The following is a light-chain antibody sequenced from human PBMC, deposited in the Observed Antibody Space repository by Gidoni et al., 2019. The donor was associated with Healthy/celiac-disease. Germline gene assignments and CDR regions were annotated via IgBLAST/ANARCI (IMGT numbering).Light chain of an antibody. J-gene: IGKJ1*01. V-gene: IGKV1-39*01. Sequence: DIQITQSPSPLSASVGDRVTITCRASQSTSSYLNWYQQKPGKAPKLLIYAASSLQSGVPSRFSGSGYGTDFTLTISRLQPEDFATYYCQQSYSTPRTFGQXTKVEIK. CDR2: AAS. CDR3: QQSYSTPRT. CDR1: QSTSSY.